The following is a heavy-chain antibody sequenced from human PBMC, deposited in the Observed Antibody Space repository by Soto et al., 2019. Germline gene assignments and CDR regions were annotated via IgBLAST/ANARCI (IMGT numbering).Heavy chain of an antibody. CDR3: ARDRRRWYSSLGSLDY. J-gene: IGHJ4*02. CDR1: GFTFSSYG. V-gene: IGHV3-33*01. D-gene: IGHD6-13*01. Sequence: QVQLLESGGGVVQPGRSLRLSCAASGFTFSSYGMHWVRQAPGKGLEWVAVIWYDGSNTYYADSVKGRFTISRDNSKNTLYLQMKSLRAEDTAVYYCARDRRRWYSSLGSLDYWGQGTLVTVSS. CDR2: IWYDGSNT.